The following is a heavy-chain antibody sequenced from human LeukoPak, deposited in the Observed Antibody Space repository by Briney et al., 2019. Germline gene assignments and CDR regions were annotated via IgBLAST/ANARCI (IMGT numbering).Heavy chain of an antibody. Sequence: GGSLRLSCAASGFTFSRYAMSCVRPALGTGLERVSAISGSGGSTYYADSVKGRFTISRDISKNTLYLQMSSLRAEDTAVYYCAKDSHRRYCSGGSCYTAFDYWGQGTLVTVSS. J-gene: IGHJ4*02. V-gene: IGHV3-23*01. CDR1: GFTFSRYA. CDR2: ISGSGGST. D-gene: IGHD2-15*01. CDR3: AKDSHRRYCSGGSCYTAFDY.